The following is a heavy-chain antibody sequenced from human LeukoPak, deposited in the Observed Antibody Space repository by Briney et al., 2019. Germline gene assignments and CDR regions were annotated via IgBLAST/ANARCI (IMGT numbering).Heavy chain of an antibody. V-gene: IGHV3-7*01. J-gene: IGHJ4*02. CDR1: GFTFSNYW. CDR3: ARYNLAFNY. CDR2: IKHDGNEK. Sequence: GGSLRLSCAASGFTFSNYWMTWVRQAPGKGLEWVANIKHDGNEKYYVDSVKGRFTISRDNAKNSLYLQMSSLRAEDTAVYYCARYNLAFNYWGQGTLVTVSS. D-gene: IGHD1-1*01.